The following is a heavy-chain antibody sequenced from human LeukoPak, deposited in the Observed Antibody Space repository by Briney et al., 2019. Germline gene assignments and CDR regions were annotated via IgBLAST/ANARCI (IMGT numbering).Heavy chain of an antibody. CDR3: ARGPYGDYEPFGFDY. D-gene: IGHD4-17*01. V-gene: IGHV1-69*05. CDR2: SIPIFGTA. CDR1: GYTFTGYY. Sequence: ASVKVSCKASGYTFTGYYMHWVRQAPGQGLEWMGRSIPIFGTANYAQKFQGRVTITTDESTSTAYMELSSLRSEDTAVYYCARGPYGDYEPFGFDYWGQGTLVTVSS. J-gene: IGHJ4*02.